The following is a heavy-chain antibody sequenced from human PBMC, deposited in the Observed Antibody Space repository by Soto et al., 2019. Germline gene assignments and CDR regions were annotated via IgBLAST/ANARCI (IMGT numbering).Heavy chain of an antibody. CDR1: GFTFSSYA. D-gene: IGHD6-13*01. Sequence: QVQLVESGGGVVQPGRSLRLSCAASGFTFSSYAMHWVRQAPGKGLEWVAVISYDGSNKYYADSVKGRFTISRDNSKNTLYLQMNSLRAEDTAVYYCERGLSSWKAGACTDYWGQGTLVTVSS. CDR2: ISYDGSNK. CDR3: ERGLSSWKAGACTDY. V-gene: IGHV3-30-3*01. J-gene: IGHJ4*02.